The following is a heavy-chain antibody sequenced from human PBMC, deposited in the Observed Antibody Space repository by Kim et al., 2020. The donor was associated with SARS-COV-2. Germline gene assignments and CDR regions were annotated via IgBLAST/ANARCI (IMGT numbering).Heavy chain of an antibody. CDR2: ISYTGSTQ. CDR1: GFTFDTYA. Sequence: GGSLRLSCAASGFTFDTYAMHWVRQTPGRGLEWLAVISYTGSTQYYSSAVKGRFTISRDNSNNTLYLLIHSLTTEDTAVYYCAKTFPPDSPYLRGDSWG. V-gene: IGHV3-30*18. J-gene: IGHJ5*01. CDR3: AKTFPPDSPYLRGDS. D-gene: IGHD1-26*01.